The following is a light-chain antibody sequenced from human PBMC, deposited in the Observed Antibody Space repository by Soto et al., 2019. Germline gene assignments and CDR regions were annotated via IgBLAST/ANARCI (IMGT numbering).Light chain of an antibody. CDR2: VNSDGSH. V-gene: IGLV4-69*01. CDR3: QAWGTGRV. J-gene: IGLJ2*01. CDR1: SGHSNYA. Sequence: QLVLTQSPSASASLGASVKLTCTLSSGHSNYAIAWHQQQPEKGPRYLMKVNSDGSHRKGDGIPDRFSGSGSGAERYLTISSLQSEDEADYYCQAWGTGRVFGGGTKLTVL.